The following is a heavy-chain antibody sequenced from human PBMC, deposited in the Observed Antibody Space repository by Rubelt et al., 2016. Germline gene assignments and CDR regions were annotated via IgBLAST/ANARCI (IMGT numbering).Heavy chain of an antibody. D-gene: IGHD3-16*01. CDR2: INHSGST. V-gene: IGHV4-34*01. CDR3: ARVTGGSSDY. CDR1: GGSFSGYY. Sequence: QVQQQQWGAGLLKPSETLPLTCAVYGGSFSGYYWSWIRQPPGKGLEWIGEINHSGSTNYNPSLKSRVTISVDTSKNQFSLKLSSVTAADTAVYYCARVTGGSSDYWGQGTLVTVSS. J-gene: IGHJ4*02.